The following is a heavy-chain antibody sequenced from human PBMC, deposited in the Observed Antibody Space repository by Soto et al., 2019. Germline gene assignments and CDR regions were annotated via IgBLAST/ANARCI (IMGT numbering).Heavy chain of an antibody. Sequence: QVQLQQWGAGLLKPSETLSLTCAVYGGSFSGYYWSWIRQPPGKGLEWIREINHSGSTNYNPSLKSRVTISVDTSKNQFSLKLSSVTAADTAVYYCARWSSSDNWFDPWGQGTLVTVSS. J-gene: IGHJ5*02. D-gene: IGHD6-6*01. V-gene: IGHV4-34*01. CDR2: INHSGST. CDR3: ARWSSSDNWFDP. CDR1: GGSFSGYY.